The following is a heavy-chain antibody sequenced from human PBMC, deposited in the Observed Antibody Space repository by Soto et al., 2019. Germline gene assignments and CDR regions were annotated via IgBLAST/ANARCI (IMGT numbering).Heavy chain of an antibody. CDR1: GGSISSYC. CDR3: ARDKGSYGMDV. J-gene: IGHJ6*02. CDR2: IYYSGST. Sequence: SETLSLTCTVSGGSISSYCWSWIRQPPGKGLEWIGYIYYSGSTNYNPSLKSRVTISVDTSKNQFSLKLSSVTAADTAVYYCARDKGSYGMDVWGQGTTVTVSS. V-gene: IGHV4-59*01.